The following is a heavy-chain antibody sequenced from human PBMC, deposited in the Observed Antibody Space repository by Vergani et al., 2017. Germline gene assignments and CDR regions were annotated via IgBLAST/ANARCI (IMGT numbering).Heavy chain of an antibody. Sequence: EVQLLESGGGSAQPGESLRLSCAASGFTFSSYSMNWVRQAPGKGLEWVSSISSSSSYIYYADSVKGRFTISRDNAKNSLYLQMNSLRAEDTAVYYCARKRGQMATSREIDYWGQGTLVTVSS. CDR2: ISSSSSYI. D-gene: IGHD5-24*01. CDR3: ARKRGQMATSREIDY. V-gene: IGHV3-21*01. CDR1: GFTFSSYS. J-gene: IGHJ4*02.